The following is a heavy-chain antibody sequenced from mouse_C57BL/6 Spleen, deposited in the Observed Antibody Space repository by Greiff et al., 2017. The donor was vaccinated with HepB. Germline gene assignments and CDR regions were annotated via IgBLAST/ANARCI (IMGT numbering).Heavy chain of an antibody. CDR3: ARHEDYGSSDWYFDV. V-gene: IGHV2-6-1*01. CDR2: IWSDGST. D-gene: IGHD1-1*01. Sequence: VQGVESGPGLVAPSQSLSITCTVSGFSLTSYGVHWVRQPPGKGLEWLVVIWSDGSTTYNSALKSRLSISKDNSKSQVCLKMNSLQTDDTAMYYCARHEDYGSSDWYFDVWGTGTTVTVSS. J-gene: IGHJ1*03. CDR1: GFSLTSYG.